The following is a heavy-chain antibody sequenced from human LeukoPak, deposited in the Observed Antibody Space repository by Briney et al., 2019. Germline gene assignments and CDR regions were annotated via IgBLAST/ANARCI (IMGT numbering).Heavy chain of an antibody. CDR1: GGSFSGYY. CDR2: INHSGST. V-gene: IGHV4-34*01. CDR3: ARGGGAYFDY. J-gene: IGHJ4*02. D-gene: IGHD3-16*01. Sequence: SETLSLTCAVYGGSFSGYYWSWIRQPPGKGLEWIGEINHSGSTNYNPSLKSRATISVDTSKNQFSLKLSSVTAADTAVYYCARGGGAYFDYWGQGTLVTVSS.